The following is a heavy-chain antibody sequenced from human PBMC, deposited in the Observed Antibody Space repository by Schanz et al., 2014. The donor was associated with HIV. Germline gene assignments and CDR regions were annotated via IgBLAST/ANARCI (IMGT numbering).Heavy chain of an antibody. CDR1: GFTFSTYA. D-gene: IGHD3-10*01. CDR2: IKQDGGEK. V-gene: IGHV3-7*01. Sequence: EVQLVETGGGLIQPGGSLRLSCAASGFTFSTYAMNWVRQAPGKGLEWVASIKQDGGEKHYVASVKGRFTISRDNVKNSLYLQMSSLRAEDTAVYYCARDSGPGSYWGQGTLVTVSS. J-gene: IGHJ4*02. CDR3: ARDSGPGSY.